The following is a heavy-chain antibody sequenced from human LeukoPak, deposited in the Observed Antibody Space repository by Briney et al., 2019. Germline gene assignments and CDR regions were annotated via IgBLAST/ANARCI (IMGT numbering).Heavy chain of an antibody. D-gene: IGHD2-2*01. CDR2: IYYSGST. V-gene: IGHV4-39*07. J-gene: IGHJ4*02. Sequence: PSETLSLTCTVSGGSISSSSYYWGWIRQPPGKELEWIGSIYYSGSTYYNPSLKSRVTISVDTSKNQFSLKLNSVTAADTAVYYCARWYCSTGTCYYLDYWGQGTLVTVSS. CDR1: GGSISSSSYY. CDR3: ARWYCSTGTCYYLDY.